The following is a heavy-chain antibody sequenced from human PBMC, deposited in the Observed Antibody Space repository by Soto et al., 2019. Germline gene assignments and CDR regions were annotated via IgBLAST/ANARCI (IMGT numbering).Heavy chain of an antibody. V-gene: IGHV3-23*01. CDR1: GFTFSSYA. CDR3: AKGGGQLMYYYYFYGMDV. Sequence: LRLSCTASGFTFSSYAMSWVRQAPGKGLEWASAISGSGGSTYYADSVKGRFTISRVNSNNTLYLQMNSLRAEDPAAYYCAKGGGQLMYYYYFYGMDVWGQGTTVTVS. D-gene: IGHD3-10*01. J-gene: IGHJ6*02. CDR2: ISGSGGST.